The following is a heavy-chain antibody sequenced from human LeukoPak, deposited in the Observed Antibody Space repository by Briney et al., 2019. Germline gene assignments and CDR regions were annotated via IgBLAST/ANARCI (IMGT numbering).Heavy chain of an antibody. CDR3: ARQVSREGHFDY. CDR2: IKEDTSQK. D-gene: IGHD1-26*01. V-gene: IGHV3-7*01. CDR1: GFTFNNYW. J-gene: IGHJ4*02. Sequence: GGSLRLSCAASGFTFNNYWLSWVRQGPGKGLEWVAHIKEDTSQKYYVGSVEGRFTISRDNARNSLYLQMNSLRGEDTAVYFCARQVSREGHFDYWGQGALVTVSS.